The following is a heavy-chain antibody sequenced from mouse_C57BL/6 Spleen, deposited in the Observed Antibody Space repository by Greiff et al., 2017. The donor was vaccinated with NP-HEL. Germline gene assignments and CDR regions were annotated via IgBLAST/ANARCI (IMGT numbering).Heavy chain of an antibody. J-gene: IGHJ2*01. Sequence: VKLMESGAELVRPGTSVKVSCKASGYAFTNYLIEWVKQRPGQGLEWIGVINPGSGGTNYNEKFKGKATLTADKSSSTAYMQLSSLTSEDSAVYFCARSSSGSYFDYWGQGTTLTVSS. CDR1: GYAFTNYL. CDR3: ARSSSGSYFDY. D-gene: IGHD3-2*02. CDR2: INPGSGGT. V-gene: IGHV1-54*01.